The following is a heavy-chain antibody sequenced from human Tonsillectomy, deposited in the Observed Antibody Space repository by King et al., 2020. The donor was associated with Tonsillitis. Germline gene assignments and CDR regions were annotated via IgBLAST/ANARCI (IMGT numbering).Heavy chain of an antibody. J-gene: IGHJ4*02. D-gene: IGHD3-22*01. Sequence: VQLVESGGGLVQPGGSLRVSCAASGFTFSSYAMSWVRQAPGKGLEWVSAISGSGASTYYADSVKGRFTISRDNSQNTLYMQMNSLRAEDTAVYYCAKGYDSSGYHGGFDYWGQGTLVTVSS. CDR2: ISGSGAST. V-gene: IGHV3-23*04. CDR3: AKGYDSSGYHGGFDY. CDR1: GFTFSSYA.